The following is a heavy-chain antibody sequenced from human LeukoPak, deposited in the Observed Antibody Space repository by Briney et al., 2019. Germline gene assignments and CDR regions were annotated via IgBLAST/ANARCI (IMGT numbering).Heavy chain of an antibody. CDR3: ATNAFGYYYYYMDV. CDR1: GGTFSSYA. Sequence: GASVKVSCKASGGTFSSYAISWVRQAPGQGLEWMGGIIPIFGTANYAQKFQGRVTITTDESTSTAYMELSSLRSEDTAVYYCATNAFGYYYYYMDVWGKGITVTVSS. D-gene: IGHD3-10*01. V-gene: IGHV1-69*05. J-gene: IGHJ6*03. CDR2: IIPIFGTA.